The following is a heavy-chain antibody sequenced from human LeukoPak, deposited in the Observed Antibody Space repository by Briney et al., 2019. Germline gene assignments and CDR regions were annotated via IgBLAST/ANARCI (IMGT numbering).Heavy chain of an antibody. V-gene: IGHV1-2*02. Sequence: ASVKVSCKASGYTFTDYYMHWVRQAPGQGLEWMGWINPNSGGTNYAQKFQGRVTMTKDTSISTVYMELTRLRSHDTAVYYCARGSGGRSTNCQRCRFFDFWGQGTLVTVSS. CDR3: ARGSGGRSTNCQRCRFFDF. D-gene: IGHD2-15*01. J-gene: IGHJ4*02. CDR1: GYTFTDYY. CDR2: INPNSGGT.